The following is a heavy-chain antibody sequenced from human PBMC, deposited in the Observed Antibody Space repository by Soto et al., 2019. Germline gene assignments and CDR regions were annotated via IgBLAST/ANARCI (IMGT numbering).Heavy chain of an antibody. CDR2: ISYDGSNK. D-gene: IGHD5-12*01. CDR1: GFTFSSYG. Sequence: GGSLRLSCAASGFTFSSYGMHWVRQAPGKGLEWVAVISYDGSNKYYADSVKGRFTISRDNSKNTLYLQMNSLRAEDTAVYYCAKDPSGYSAITYYFDYWGQGTLVTVSS. CDR3: AKDPSGYSAITYYFDY. J-gene: IGHJ4*02. V-gene: IGHV3-30*18.